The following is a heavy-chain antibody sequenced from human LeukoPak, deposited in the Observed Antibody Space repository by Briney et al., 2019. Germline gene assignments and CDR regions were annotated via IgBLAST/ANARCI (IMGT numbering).Heavy chain of an antibody. J-gene: IGHJ4*02. CDR2: IYYSGST. V-gene: IGHV4-39*01. Sequence: PSETLSLTCTVSGGSISSSSYYWGWIRQPPGKGLEWIGSIYYSGSTYYNPSLKSRVTISVDTSKNQFSLKLSSVTAADTAVYYCARPTYYYDSSGYYRHIDYWGQGTLVTVSS. D-gene: IGHD3-22*01. CDR3: ARPTYYYDSSGYYRHIDY. CDR1: GGSISSSSYY.